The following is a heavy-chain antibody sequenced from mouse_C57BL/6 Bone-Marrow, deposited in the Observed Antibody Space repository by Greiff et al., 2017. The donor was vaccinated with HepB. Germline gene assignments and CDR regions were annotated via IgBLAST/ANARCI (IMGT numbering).Heavy chain of an antibody. CDR1: GYAFTNYL. CDR3: ARRKDGYYPYYFDY. J-gene: IGHJ2*01. Sequence: QVQLQQSGAELVRPGTSVKVSCKASGYAFTNYLIEWVKQRPGQGLEWIGVINPGSGGTNYNEKFKGKATLTADKSSSTAYMQLSSLTSEDSAVYFRARRKDGYYPYYFDYWGQGTTLTVSS. V-gene: IGHV1-54*01. D-gene: IGHD2-3*01. CDR2: INPGSGGT.